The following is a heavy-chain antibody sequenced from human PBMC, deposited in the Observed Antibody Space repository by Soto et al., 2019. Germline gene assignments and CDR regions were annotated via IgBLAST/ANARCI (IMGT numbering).Heavy chain of an antibody. Sequence: GGSLRLSCAASGFTFSNYAMSWVRQAPGKGLEWVSAISPSGGGTYYADSVKGRFTISRDNSKSTLYLQMNSLRAEDTAIYYCANLNQGYCSGGSCLPPSRNYWGQGTLVTVSS. D-gene: IGHD2-15*01. J-gene: IGHJ4*02. V-gene: IGHV3-23*01. CDR2: ISPSGGGT. CDR1: GFTFSNYA. CDR3: ANLNQGYCSGGSCLPPSRNY.